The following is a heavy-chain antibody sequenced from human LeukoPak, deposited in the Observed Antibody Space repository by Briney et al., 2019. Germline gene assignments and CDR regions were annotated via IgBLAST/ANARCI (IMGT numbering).Heavy chain of an antibody. Sequence: GGTLRLSCAASGFTFSSYAMTWVRQTPGKGLEWVSAISGSGGSTYYADSVKGRFTISRDNSKNTLYLQMNSLRAEDTALYYCAKDGLRFLEWFDPWGQGTLVTVSS. CDR2: ISGSGGST. CDR1: GFTFSSYA. CDR3: AKDGLRFLEWFDP. D-gene: IGHD3-3*01. V-gene: IGHV3-23*01. J-gene: IGHJ5*02.